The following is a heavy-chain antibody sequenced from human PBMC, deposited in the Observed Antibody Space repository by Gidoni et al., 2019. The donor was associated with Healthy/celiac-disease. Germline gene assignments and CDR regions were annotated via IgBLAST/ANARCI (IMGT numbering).Heavy chain of an antibody. Sequence: EVQLVESGGGLVQTGRSLRLSCAASGFTLDDYAMHWVRQAPGKGLEWVSGISWNSGSICYADSVKGRFTISRDNAKNSLYLQMNSLRAEDTALYYCAKARVVVTAIPHFDYWGQGTLVTVSS. J-gene: IGHJ4*02. CDR1: GFTLDDYA. V-gene: IGHV3-9*01. D-gene: IGHD2-21*02. CDR3: AKARVVVTAIPHFDY. CDR2: ISWNSGSI.